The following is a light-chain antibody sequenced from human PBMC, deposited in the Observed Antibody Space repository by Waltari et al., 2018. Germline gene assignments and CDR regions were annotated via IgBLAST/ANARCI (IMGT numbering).Light chain of an antibody. V-gene: IGKV2D-29*01. CDR3: MQSLQLYQLT. J-gene: IGKJ4*01. CDR2: EVS. Sequence: DIVMPQTLLSLSVTPGQPASNSCTSSQSILHSDGRTLLYWYMEKPGQPPQRLIYEVSKRFSGVSDRFSGSGSGTDFTLKISRVEAEDVGFYYFMQSLQLYQLTFGGGTKVEIK. CDR1: QSILHSDGRTL.